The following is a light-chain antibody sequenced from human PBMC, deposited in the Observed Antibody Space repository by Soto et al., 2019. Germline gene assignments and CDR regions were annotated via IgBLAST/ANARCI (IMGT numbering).Light chain of an antibody. CDR2: GAS. CDR1: QSVDSST. V-gene: IGKV3-20*01. CDR3: QHSDDSLI. Sequence: EVVLTQSPGTLSLSPGERATLSCRASQSVDSSTLAWYQQKPGQAPRLLISGASKRATGPPDSFSGSGSGTDFTLTISRLEPEDFAVYYCQHSDDSLIFGGGTKVEIK. J-gene: IGKJ4*01.